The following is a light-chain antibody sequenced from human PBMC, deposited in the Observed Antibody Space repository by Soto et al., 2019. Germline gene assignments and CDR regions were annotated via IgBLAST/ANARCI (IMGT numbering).Light chain of an antibody. J-gene: IGKJ4*01. CDR2: GAS. CDR1: RSVSSNY. Sequence: EIVLTQSPGTLSLSPGERATLSCRASRSVSSNYLAWYQQKPGQAPRLLIFGASIRATGIPDRFSGSGSGTDFTLTISRLEPEDFAVYYCQQYGSSPPITFGGGTKVDIK. V-gene: IGKV3-20*01. CDR3: QQYGSSPPIT.